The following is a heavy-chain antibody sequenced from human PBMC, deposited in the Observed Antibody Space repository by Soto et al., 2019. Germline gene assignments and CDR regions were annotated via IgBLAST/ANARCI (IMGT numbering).Heavy chain of an antibody. D-gene: IGHD3-3*01. CDR1: GYTFTSYG. V-gene: IGHV1-18*01. CDR2: ISAYNGNT. J-gene: IGHJ6*02. Sequence: ASVKVSCKASGYTFTSYGISWVRQAPGHGLEWMGWISAYNGNTNYAQKLQGRVTMTTDTSTSTAYMELRSLRSDDTAVYYCARETGESITIFGVVIPHYYYYYGMDVWG. CDR3: ARETGESITIFGVVIPHYYYYYGMDV.